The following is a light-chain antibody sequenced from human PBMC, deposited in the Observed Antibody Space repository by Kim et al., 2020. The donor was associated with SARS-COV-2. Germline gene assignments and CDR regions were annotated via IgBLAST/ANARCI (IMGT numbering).Light chain of an antibody. CDR3: AAWDDSLSGVV. CDR1: SSNIGSNY. V-gene: IGLV1-47*01. J-gene: IGLJ2*01. CDR2: RNN. Sequence: GQGVTIFCSGRSSNIGSNYVYWYPQLPGTAPKLLIYRNNQRPSGVPDRFSGSKSGTSASLAISGLRSEDEADYYCAAWDDSLSGVVFGGGTQLTVL.